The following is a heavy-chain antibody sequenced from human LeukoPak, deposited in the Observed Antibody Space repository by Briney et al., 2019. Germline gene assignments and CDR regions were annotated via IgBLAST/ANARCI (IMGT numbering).Heavy chain of an antibody. D-gene: IGHD5-24*01. Sequence: EASVKVSCKASVGTFITYGINWVRQAPGQGLEWMGGIVPMFGIANYAQKFEGRVSITTDESSTTAYMELSSLRSEDTAFYYCATTSVRDGFNYFDYWGQGALVPVSS. CDR1: VGTFITYG. V-gene: IGHV1-69*05. CDR2: IVPMFGIA. J-gene: IGHJ4*02. CDR3: ATTSVRDGFNYFDY.